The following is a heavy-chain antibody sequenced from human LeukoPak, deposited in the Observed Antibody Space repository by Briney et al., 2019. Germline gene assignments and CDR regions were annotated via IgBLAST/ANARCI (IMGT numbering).Heavy chain of an antibody. V-gene: IGHV3-23*01. CDR3: AKDRIAAAGTVDY. J-gene: IGHJ4*02. CDR1: GFTFSSYA. D-gene: IGHD6-13*01. CDR2: ISGSGDTT. Sequence: GGSLRLSCAASGFTFSSYAMSWVRQAPGKGLEWVSGISGSGDTTYYADSVKGRFTISRDNSKNTLYLQMNSLRAEDTAIYYCAKDRIAAAGTVDYWGQGTLVTVSS.